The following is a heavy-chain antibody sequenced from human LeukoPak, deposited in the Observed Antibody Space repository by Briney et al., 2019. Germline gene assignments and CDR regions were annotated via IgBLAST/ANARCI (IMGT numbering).Heavy chain of an antibody. J-gene: IGHJ5*02. D-gene: IGHD6-13*01. V-gene: IGHV3-48*03. CDR2: ISSSGSTI. Sequence: GGALRLSCAASGFTFSTYAMHWVRQAPGKGLEGVSYISSSGSTIYYADSVKGRFTISRDNAKNSLYLQMNSLRAEDTAVYYCARDSSSWYGFDPWGQGTLVTVSS. CDR1: GFTFSTYA. CDR3: ARDSSSWYGFDP.